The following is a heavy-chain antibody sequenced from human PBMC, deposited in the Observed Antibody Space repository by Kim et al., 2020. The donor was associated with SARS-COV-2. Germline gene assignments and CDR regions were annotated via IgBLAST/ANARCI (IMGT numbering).Heavy chain of an antibody. CDR1: GFTFSSYA. D-gene: IGHD3-3*01. CDR3: AKGTGITIFGVVIDWSTPDY. Sequence: GGSLRLSCAASGFTFSSYAMSWVRQAPGKGLEWVSAISGSGGSTYYADSVTGRFTISRDNSKNTLYLQMNSRRAEDTAVYYCAKGTGITIFGVVIDWSTPDYWGEGTLVTVYS. J-gene: IGHJ4*02. V-gene: IGHV3-23*01. CDR2: ISGSGGST.